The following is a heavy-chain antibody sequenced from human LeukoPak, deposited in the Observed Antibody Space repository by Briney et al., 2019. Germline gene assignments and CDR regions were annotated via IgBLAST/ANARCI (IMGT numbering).Heavy chain of an antibody. CDR1: GGSFSGYY. CDR3: ARGPTVEYDILTGYYRFDY. V-gene: IGHV4-34*01. CDR2: INHSGST. Sequence: SETLSLTWAVYGGSFSGYYWSWIRQTPGKGLEWIGEINHSGSTRYNPSLTSRVTISLDTSKDQFSLKLNSVTAADTAVYYCARGPTVEYDILTGYYRFDYWGQGTLVTVSS. J-gene: IGHJ4*02. D-gene: IGHD3-9*01.